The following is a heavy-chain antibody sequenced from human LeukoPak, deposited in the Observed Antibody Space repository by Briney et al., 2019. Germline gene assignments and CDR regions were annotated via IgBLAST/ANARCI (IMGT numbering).Heavy chain of an antibody. D-gene: IGHD2-21*02. V-gene: IGHV4-39*07. Sequence: SETLSLTCTVSGGSISSSGYYWGWIRQPPGKGLGWIGSIYYSGSTYYNPSLKSRVTISVDTSKNQFSLKLSSVTAADTAAYYCAIQLAYCGGDYYSLPLYFDYWGQGTLVTVSS. CDR2: IYYSGST. CDR1: GGSISSSGYY. CDR3: AIQLAYCGGDYYSLPLYFDY. J-gene: IGHJ4*02.